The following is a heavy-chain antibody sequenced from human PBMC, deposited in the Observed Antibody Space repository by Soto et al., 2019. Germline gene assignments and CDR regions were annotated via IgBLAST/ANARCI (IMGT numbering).Heavy chain of an antibody. D-gene: IGHD6-6*01. V-gene: IGHV4-39*07. CDR1: GGSISSSSYY. CDR2: IYYSGST. J-gene: IGHJ6*02. Sequence: SETLSLTCTVSGGSISSSSYYWGWIRQPPGKGLEWIGSIYYSGSTYYNPSLKSRVTISVDTSKNQFSLKLSSMTAADTAVYYCARAGIAARPEDYYYYGMDVWGQGTTVTVSS. CDR3: ARAGIAARPEDYYYYGMDV.